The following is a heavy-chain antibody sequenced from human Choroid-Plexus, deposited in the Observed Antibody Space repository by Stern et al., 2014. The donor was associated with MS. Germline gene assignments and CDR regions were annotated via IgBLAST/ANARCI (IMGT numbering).Heavy chain of an antibody. CDR1: GYNFGDYW. CDR2: IFPADSDS. V-gene: IGHV5-51*01. Sequence: EVQLVQSGAEVKKPGESLKISCKGSGYNFGDYWIGWVRQKPGKGLEWMGTIFPADSDSRYSPSFEGQVTISADESISTAFLQSSSLKASDTGIYYCARHQPAATLAMDVWGQGTTVIVSS. CDR3: ARHQPAATLAMDV. J-gene: IGHJ6*02. D-gene: IGHD2-2*01.